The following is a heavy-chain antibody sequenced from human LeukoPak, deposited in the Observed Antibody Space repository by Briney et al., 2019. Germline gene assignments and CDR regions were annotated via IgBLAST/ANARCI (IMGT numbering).Heavy chain of an antibody. D-gene: IGHD3-10*01. CDR1: GFTFDDYA. CDR2: ISWNSGSI. J-gene: IGHJ3*02. CDR3: ASFYSWSEGDAFDI. Sequence: GGSLRLSCAASGFTFDDYAMHWVRQAPGKGLEWVSGISWNSGSIGYADSVKGRFTISRDNSKNTLYLQMNSLRAEDAAVYYCASFYSWSEGDAFDIWGQGTMVTVSS. V-gene: IGHV3-9*01.